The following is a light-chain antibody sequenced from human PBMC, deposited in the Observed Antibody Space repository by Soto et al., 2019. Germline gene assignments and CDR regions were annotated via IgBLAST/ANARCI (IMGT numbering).Light chain of an antibody. Sequence: IVLTQSPGTLSLSPGERATLSCRASQSVSSNLAWYQQKPGQAPRVLIYGASTRATGIPARFSGSGSGTEFTLTISSLQSEDFAVYYCQQYNNWPLTFGGGTKVDIK. CDR2: GAS. J-gene: IGKJ4*01. CDR3: QQYNNWPLT. CDR1: QSVSSN. V-gene: IGKV3-15*01.